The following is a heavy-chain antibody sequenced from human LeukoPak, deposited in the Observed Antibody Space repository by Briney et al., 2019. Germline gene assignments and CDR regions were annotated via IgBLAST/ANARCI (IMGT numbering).Heavy chain of an antibody. D-gene: IGHD3-10*02. CDR2: ISSSSSTI. Sequence: GGSLRLSCAASGFTFSSYSMNWVRQAPGKGLEWVSYISSSSSTIYYADSVKGRFTISRDNAKNSLYLQMNSLRAEDTAVYYCASYHFRGVSRWPTAYDAFDIWGQGTMVTVSS. V-gene: IGHV3-48*04. CDR3: ASYHFRGVSRWPTAYDAFDI. CDR1: GFTFSSYS. J-gene: IGHJ3*02.